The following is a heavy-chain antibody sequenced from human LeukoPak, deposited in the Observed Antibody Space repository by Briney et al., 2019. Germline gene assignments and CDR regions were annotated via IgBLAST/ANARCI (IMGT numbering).Heavy chain of an antibody. CDR2: IKSSTDGGTT. D-gene: IGHD6-13*01. Sequence: KSGGSLRLSCAASGFTFINAWLTWVHQAPGKGLEWVGHIKSSTDGGTTDYAAPVKGRFTLSRDDSKNTLYLQMNSLKTEDTAVYYCTTVGAAAASNYYYYYMDVWGKGTTVTVSS. CDR3: TTVGAAAASNYYYYYMDV. CDR1: GFTFINAW. J-gene: IGHJ6*03. V-gene: IGHV3-15*01.